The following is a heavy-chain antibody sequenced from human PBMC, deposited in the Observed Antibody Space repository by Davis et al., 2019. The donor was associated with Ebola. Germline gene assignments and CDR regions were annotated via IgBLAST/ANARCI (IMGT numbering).Heavy chain of an antibody. Sequence: GESLKISCAVSGFTFGRYDMHWVRQAAGKGLEWVSMIGYGDDTFYLDSVRGRFTISRENAKNSLHLQMNSLRAGDTAVYYCAREVSDYAVSSGWYFDLWGRGTLVTVSS. CDR1: GFTFGRYD. V-gene: IGHV3-13*01. J-gene: IGHJ2*01. D-gene: IGHD4-17*01. CDR2: IGYGDDT. CDR3: AREVSDYAVSSGWYFDL.